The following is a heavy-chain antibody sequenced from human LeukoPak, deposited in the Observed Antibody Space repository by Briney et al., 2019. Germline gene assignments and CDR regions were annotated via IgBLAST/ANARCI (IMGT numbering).Heavy chain of an antibody. J-gene: IGHJ4*02. CDR2: ISGSLGST. CDR3: AKQSGSYRYFDY. V-gene: IGHV3-23*01. Sequence: GGSLRLSCAASGFTFSSYAMSWVRQAPGMGLEWVSAISGSLGSTHYADSVEGRFTISRDNSKDTLYLQMNSVRAEDTAVYYCAKQSGSYRYFDYWGQGTLVTVSS. CDR1: GFTFSSYA. D-gene: IGHD3-16*02.